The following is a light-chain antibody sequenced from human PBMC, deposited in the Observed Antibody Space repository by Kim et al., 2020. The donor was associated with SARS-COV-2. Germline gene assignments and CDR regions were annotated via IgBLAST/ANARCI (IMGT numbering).Light chain of an antibody. Sequence: ALVQKVRITCQGDSLRSFYASWYQQKPGQAPVLVIYEKNNRPSGIPDRFSGSSSGNTASLTITGAQAEDEADYYCNSRESGVNHVVFGGGTQLTVL. J-gene: IGLJ3*02. CDR3: NSRESGVNHVV. V-gene: IGLV3-19*01. CDR2: EKN. CDR1: SLRSFY.